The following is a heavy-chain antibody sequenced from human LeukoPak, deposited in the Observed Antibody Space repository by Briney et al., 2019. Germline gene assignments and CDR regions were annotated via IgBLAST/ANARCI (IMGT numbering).Heavy chain of an antibody. CDR1: GYSFTSYW. CDR2: IYPGDPDT. J-gene: IGHJ4*02. Sequence: GESLKISCKGSGYSFTSYWIGWVRQMPGKGLEWMGIIYPGDPDTRYSPSFQGQVTISADKSISTAYLQWSSLKASDTAMYYCARGNQLLWFGELWGYFDYWGQGTLVTVSS. D-gene: IGHD3-10*01. CDR3: ARGNQLLWFGELWGYFDY. V-gene: IGHV5-51*01.